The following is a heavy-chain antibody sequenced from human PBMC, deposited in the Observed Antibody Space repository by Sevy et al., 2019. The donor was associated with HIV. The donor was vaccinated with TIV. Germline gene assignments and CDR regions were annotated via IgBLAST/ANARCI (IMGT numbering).Heavy chain of an antibody. Sequence: SETLSLTCTVSGGSISSSSYYWGWIRQPPGKGLEWIGSIYYSGSTYYNPSLKSRVTISVDTSKNQFSLKLSSVTAADTAVYYCARAYCGGDCYYDAFYIWGQGTMVTVSS. CDR3: ARAYCGGDCYYDAFYI. V-gene: IGHV4-39*01. CDR2: IYYSGST. CDR1: GGSISSSSYY. J-gene: IGHJ3*02. D-gene: IGHD2-21*02.